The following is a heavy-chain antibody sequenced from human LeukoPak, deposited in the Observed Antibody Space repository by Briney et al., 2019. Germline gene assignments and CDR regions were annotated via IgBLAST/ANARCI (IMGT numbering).Heavy chain of an antibody. CDR1: GGSFSGYY. J-gene: IGHJ4*02. CDR2: INHSGST. V-gene: IGHV4-34*01. Sequence: SETLSLTCAVYGGSFSGYYWSWIRQPPGKGLEWIGEINHSGSTNYNPSLKSRVTILVDMSKNQFSLKLSSVTAADTAVYYCARLRYDILTGYPSFDYWGQGTLVTVSS. CDR3: ARLRYDILTGYPSFDY. D-gene: IGHD3-9*01.